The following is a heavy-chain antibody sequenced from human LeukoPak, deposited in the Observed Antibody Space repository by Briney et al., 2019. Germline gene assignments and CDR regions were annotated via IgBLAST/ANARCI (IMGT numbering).Heavy chain of an antibody. J-gene: IGHJ6*03. D-gene: IGHD1-26*01. CDR3: ARVGPGWELLTGDYYYYYMDV. CDR2: IIPIFGTA. Sequence: SVKVSCKASGGTFSNYAISWVRQAPGQGLEWMGGIIPIFGTANYAQKFRGRVTITADKSTRTAYMELSSLRSEDTAVYYCARVGPGWELLTGDYYYYYMDVWGKGTTVTVSS. CDR1: GGTFSNYA. V-gene: IGHV1-69*06.